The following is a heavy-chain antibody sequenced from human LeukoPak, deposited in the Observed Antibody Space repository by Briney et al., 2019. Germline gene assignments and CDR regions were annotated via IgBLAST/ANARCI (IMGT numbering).Heavy chain of an antibody. CDR1: EYSFAGDY. CDR2: INPNSGGT. CDR3: ARDQGDGYMSFDY. Sequence: ASVEVSSKGSEYSFAGDYMSWGRQAPGQGLEWMGWINPNSGGTNYAQKFQGRVTMTRDTSISTAYMELSRLRSDDTAVYYCARDQGDGYMSFDYWGQGTLVTVSS. V-gene: IGHV1-2*02. J-gene: IGHJ4*02. D-gene: IGHD5-24*01.